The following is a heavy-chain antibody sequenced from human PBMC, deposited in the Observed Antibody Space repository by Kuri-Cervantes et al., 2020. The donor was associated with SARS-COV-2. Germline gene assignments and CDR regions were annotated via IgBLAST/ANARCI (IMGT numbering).Heavy chain of an antibody. J-gene: IGHJ4*02. CDR1: GDSITNYY. D-gene: IGHD3/OR15-3a*01. CDR3: SGRVDFSSVDY. V-gene: IGHV4-59*01. CDR2: VSYNGAT. Sequence: SETLSLTCTASGDSITNYYLTWIRQPPGKGLEWIGYVSYNGATAYNPSLKSRVTMSLDTSKNQFSLRLSSVTAADTAVYYCSGRVDFSSVDYWGQGTLVTVSS.